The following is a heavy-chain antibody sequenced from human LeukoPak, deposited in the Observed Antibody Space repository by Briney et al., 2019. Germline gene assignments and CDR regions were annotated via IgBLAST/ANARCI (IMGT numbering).Heavy chain of an antibody. J-gene: IGHJ4*02. CDR1: RFTFSRYA. D-gene: IGHD3-22*01. Sequence: GGSLRLSCAASRFTFSRYAMSWVRQAPGKGLEWVSAISGSGGSTYYADSVKGRFTISRDNSKNTLYLQMNSLRAEDTAVYYCANTYYYDSSGYYYFPFDYWGQGTLVTVSS. V-gene: IGHV3-23*01. CDR2: ISGSGGST. CDR3: ANTYYYDSSGYYYFPFDY.